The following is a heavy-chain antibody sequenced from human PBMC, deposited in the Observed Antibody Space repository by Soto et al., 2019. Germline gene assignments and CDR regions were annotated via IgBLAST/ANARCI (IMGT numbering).Heavy chain of an antibody. D-gene: IGHD1-1*01. CDR2: IFHSGNT. CDR1: GGSMVSDNW. CDR3: VNSQGRMQLDHCDY. V-gene: IGHV4-4*02. Sequence: QVQLQESGPGLVKPSGTLSLTCAVSGGSMVSDNWWSWVRQPPGKGLEWIGEIFHSGNTNYNPSLKRRVTISVDKSTNQCALKLNSVTAADTAVYFCVNSQGRMQLDHCDYWGQGTLVTVSS. J-gene: IGHJ4*02.